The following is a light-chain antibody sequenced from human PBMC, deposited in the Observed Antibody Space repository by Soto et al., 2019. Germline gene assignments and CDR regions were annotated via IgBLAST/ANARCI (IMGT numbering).Light chain of an antibody. CDR1: QTVSIW. CDR2: AAS. Sequence: DIQRSQSPSTLSASEGDRVTISCRASQTVSIWLAWYQQKPGKAPKLMIYAASSLQSGVPSRFSGIGSWTDFTLTIGSLQPEDFATYYCQQSYSTPQTFGQGTKVDIK. V-gene: IGKV1-39*01. CDR3: QQSYSTPQT. J-gene: IGKJ1*01.